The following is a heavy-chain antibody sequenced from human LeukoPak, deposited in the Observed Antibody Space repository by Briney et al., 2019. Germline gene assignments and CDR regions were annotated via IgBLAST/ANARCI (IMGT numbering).Heavy chain of an antibody. D-gene: IGHD6-13*01. Sequence: SETLSLTCSVSGVSISTSNYYWNWIRQPPGKGLEWIGRISYSGSTYYTPSLRSRITISVDTSKNQFSLELRSLIAADTAVYYCARRAIPAEGAFDPWGQGTLVTVSS. CDR2: ISYSGST. CDR1: GVSISTSNYY. J-gene: IGHJ5*02. V-gene: IGHV4-39*01. CDR3: ARRAIPAEGAFDP.